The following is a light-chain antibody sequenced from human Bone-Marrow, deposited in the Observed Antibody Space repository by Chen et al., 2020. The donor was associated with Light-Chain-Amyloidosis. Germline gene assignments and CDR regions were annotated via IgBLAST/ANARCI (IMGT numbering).Light chain of an antibody. CDR1: QSVGSTY. V-gene: IGKV3-20*01. J-gene: IGKJ1*01. CDR3: QQYGNSPQT. CDR2: GAS. Sequence: EILLTQSPGTLSLSPGETATLSCRASQSVGSTYLAWYQQKPGQAPRLLIYGASSRATGIPDRVSGSGSGTDFTLTIRRLEPEDFAVYYCQQYGNSPQTFGQGTKVEIK.